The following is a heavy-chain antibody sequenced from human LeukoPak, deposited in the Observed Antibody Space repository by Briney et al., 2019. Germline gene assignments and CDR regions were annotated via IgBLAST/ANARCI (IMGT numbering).Heavy chain of an antibody. Sequence: GGSLRLSCAASGFTFSSYSMSWVRQAPGKGLEWVSIIYSGGSTYYADSVKGRFTISRDNSKNTLYLQMNSLRAEDTAVYYCARDYSSSWLNWGQGTLVTVSS. J-gene: IGHJ4*02. CDR3: ARDYSSSWLN. D-gene: IGHD6-13*01. V-gene: IGHV3-53*01. CDR2: IYSGGST. CDR1: GFTFSSYS.